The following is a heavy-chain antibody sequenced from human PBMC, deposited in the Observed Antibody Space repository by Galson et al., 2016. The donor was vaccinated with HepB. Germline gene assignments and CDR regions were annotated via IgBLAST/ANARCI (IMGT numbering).Heavy chain of an antibody. Sequence: SLRLSCAASGFSFSRYGMRWVRQAPGKGLEWVAVTSDNESNKYYGDSVKGRFTISRNNSKNTQYQQMNGLRPEDTAVYYCVKTGLTDFDSWGQGTLVTVSS. CDR1: GFSFSRYG. CDR2: TSDNESNK. D-gene: IGHD3/OR15-3a*01. CDR3: VKTGLTDFDS. V-gene: IGHV3-30*18. J-gene: IGHJ4*02.